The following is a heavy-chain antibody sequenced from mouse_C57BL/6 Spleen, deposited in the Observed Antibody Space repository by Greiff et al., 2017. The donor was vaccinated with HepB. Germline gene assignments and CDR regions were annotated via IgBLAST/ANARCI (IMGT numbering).Heavy chain of an antibody. Sequence: QVQLQQSGPELVKPGASVKISCKASGYAFSSSWMNWVKQRPGKGLEWIGRIYPGDGDTNYNGKFKGKATLTADKSSSTAYMQLSSLTSEDSAVDCCAREGRYGYGYGNYFDYWGQGTTLTVSS. CDR1: GYAFSSSW. CDR2: IYPGDGDT. CDR3: AREGRYGYGYGNYFDY. D-gene: IGHD2-2*01. J-gene: IGHJ2*01. V-gene: IGHV1-82*01.